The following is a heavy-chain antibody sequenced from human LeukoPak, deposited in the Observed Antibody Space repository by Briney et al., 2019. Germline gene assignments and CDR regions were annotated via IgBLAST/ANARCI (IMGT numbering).Heavy chain of an antibody. V-gene: IGHV4-39*07. CDR3: ARGGHYDFWSGYSTTFDY. CDR2: IYYSGST. CDR1: GGSISSSSYY. Sequence: PSETLSLTCTVSGGSISSSSYYWGWIRQPPGKGLEWIGSIYYSGSTYYNPSLKSRVTISVDTSKNQFSLKLSSVTAADTAVYYCARGGHYDFWSGYSTTFDYWGQGTLVTVSS. J-gene: IGHJ4*02. D-gene: IGHD3-3*01.